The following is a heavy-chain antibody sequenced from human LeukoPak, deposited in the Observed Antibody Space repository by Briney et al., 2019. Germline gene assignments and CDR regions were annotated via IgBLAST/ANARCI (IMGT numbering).Heavy chain of an antibody. V-gene: IGHV3-23*01. CDR2: ISGSGGGT. J-gene: IGHJ4*02. Sequence: QTGGSLRLSCAASGFTFSNYAMSWVRQSPGKGLEWVSTISGSGGGTYYAPSVKGRFTISRDNSKNTLYLQMNSLRVEDTALYYCAKGREWLFDDWGQGTLVTVSS. CDR1: GFTFSNYA. CDR3: AKGREWLFDD. D-gene: IGHD3-3*01.